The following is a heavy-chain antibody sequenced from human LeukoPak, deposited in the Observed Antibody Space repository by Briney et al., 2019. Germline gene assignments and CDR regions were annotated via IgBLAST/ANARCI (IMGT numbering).Heavy chain of an antibody. V-gene: IGHV1-18*01. CDR1: GYTFSRYG. Sequence: GASVKVSCTASGYTFSRYGISWVRQAPGQGLEWMGWVSDSAGNTNYAQKLQDRVTMTTDTSTSTAYMELRSLRSDDTAVYYCARLVGAIRFDSWGQGTLVTVSS. J-gene: IGHJ4*02. CDR2: VSDSAGNT. CDR3: ARLVGAIRFDS. D-gene: IGHD1-26*01.